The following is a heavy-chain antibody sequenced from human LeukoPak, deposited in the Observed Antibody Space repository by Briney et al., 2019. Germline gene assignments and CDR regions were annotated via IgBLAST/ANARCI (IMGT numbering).Heavy chain of an antibody. Sequence: SETLSLTCTVSGGSVSSPNSYWSWIRQPPGKGLEWIGNVYYIGTTSYNSSLKSRVTISVDTSKNQFSLEVTSMTAADTAVYYCARNTSSSPWYDPWGQGTLVTVSS. J-gene: IGHJ5*02. CDR2: VYYIGTT. D-gene: IGHD6-6*01. V-gene: IGHV4-61*01. CDR1: GGSVSSPNSY. CDR3: ARNTSSSPWYDP.